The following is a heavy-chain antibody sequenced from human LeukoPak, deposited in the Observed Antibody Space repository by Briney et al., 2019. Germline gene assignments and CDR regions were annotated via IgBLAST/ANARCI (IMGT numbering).Heavy chain of an antibody. V-gene: IGHV1-2*06. CDR1: GYTFTGYY. J-gene: IGHJ5*02. D-gene: IGHD3-22*01. CDR2: INPNSGGT. Sequence: ASVKVSCKASGYTFTGYYMHWVRQAPGQGLEWMGRINPNSGGTNYAQKFQGRVTMTRDTSISTAYMELSRLRSDDTAVYYCARGLEDYYDSSGDWFDPWGQGTLVTVSS. CDR3: ARGLEDYYDSSGDWFDP.